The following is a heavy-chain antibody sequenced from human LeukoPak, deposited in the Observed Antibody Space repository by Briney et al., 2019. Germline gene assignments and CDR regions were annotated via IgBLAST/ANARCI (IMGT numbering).Heavy chain of an antibody. CDR3: ARVDWESYYMDV. D-gene: IGHD3-9*01. Sequence: PGGSLRLSCAASGFTFSSYSMNWVRQAPGKGLEWVSYISSSSSTIYYADSVKGRFTISRDNVKNSLYLQMNSLRAEDTAVYYCARVDWESYYMDVWGKGTTVTISS. CDR1: GFTFSSYS. J-gene: IGHJ6*03. V-gene: IGHV3-48*04. CDR2: ISSSSSTI.